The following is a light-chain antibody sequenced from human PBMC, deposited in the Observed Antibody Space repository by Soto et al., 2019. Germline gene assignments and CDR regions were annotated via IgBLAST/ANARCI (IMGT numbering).Light chain of an antibody. Sequence: QSALTQPRSVSGSHGQSVTISCTGTSSDIGGYNYVSWYQHHPGKAPKLMIYDVTTRPSGVPDRFAGSKSGNTASLAISGLQGEDEADYYCCSYAGGYSLVFGGGTKVTVL. CDR3: CSYAGGYSLV. V-gene: IGLV2-11*01. CDR1: SSDIGGYNY. CDR2: DVT. J-gene: IGLJ2*01.